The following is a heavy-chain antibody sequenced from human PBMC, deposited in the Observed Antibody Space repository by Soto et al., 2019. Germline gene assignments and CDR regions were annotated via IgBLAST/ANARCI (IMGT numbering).Heavy chain of an antibody. CDR1: GGSISSGGYY. CDR3: ARWNSEMALDY. D-gene: IGHD1-7*01. CDR2: IYYSGST. J-gene: IGHJ4*02. V-gene: IGHV4-31*03. Sequence: QVQLQESGPGLVKPSQTLSLTCTVSGGSISSGGYYWSWIRQHPGKGLEWIGYIYYSGSTYYNPSLKSRVTISLDTSKIQFTLKLSSVTASATAVYYCARWNSEMALDYWGQGTLFTV.